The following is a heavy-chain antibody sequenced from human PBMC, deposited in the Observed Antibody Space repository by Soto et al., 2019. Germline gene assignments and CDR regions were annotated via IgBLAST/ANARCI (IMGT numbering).Heavy chain of an antibody. J-gene: IGHJ6*02. CDR3: TRDFGGV. Sequence: EVQLVESGGDLVQPGGSLRLSCAASGFTLSDHYVDWVRQAPGKGLEWVGRSASKANSYTTQYAAAVKGRFTISRSDSENSLYLQMNSLRTEDTALYYCTRDFGGVWGQGTTVTVSS. CDR1: GFTLSDHY. D-gene: IGHD3-10*01. V-gene: IGHV3-72*01. CDR2: SASKANSYTT.